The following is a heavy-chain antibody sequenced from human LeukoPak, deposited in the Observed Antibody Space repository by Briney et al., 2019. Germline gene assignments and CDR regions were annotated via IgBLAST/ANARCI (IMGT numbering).Heavy chain of an antibody. Sequence: SGTLSLTCAVSGGSISSSNWWSWVRQPPGKGLEWIGEIYHSGSTNYNPSLKSRVTISVDTSKNQFSLKLSSVTAADTAVYYCARERGTAMAPDAFDIWGQGTMVTVSS. D-gene: IGHD5-18*01. CDR3: ARERGTAMAPDAFDI. V-gene: IGHV4-4*02. CDR1: GGSISSSNW. CDR2: IYHSGST. J-gene: IGHJ3*02.